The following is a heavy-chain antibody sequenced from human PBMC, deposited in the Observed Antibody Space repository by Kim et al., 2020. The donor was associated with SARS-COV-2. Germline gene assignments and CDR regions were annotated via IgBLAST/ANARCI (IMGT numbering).Heavy chain of an antibody. CDR3: AKEIGDCSGCSCYSDY. Sequence: GGSLRLSCAASGFTFSSYGMHWVRQAPGKGLEWVAVISYDGSNKYYADSVKGRFTISRDNSKNTLYLQMNSLRAEDTAVYYCAKEIGDCSGCSCYSDY. CDR1: GFTFSSYG. CDR2: ISYDGSNK. V-gene: IGHV3-30*18. J-gene: IGHJ4*03. D-gene: IGHD2-15*01.